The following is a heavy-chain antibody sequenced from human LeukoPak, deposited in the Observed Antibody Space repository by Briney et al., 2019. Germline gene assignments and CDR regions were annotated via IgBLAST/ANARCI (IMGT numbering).Heavy chain of an antibody. CDR1: GDSITNYY. CDR3: ARVTPHYGDYSYFDY. J-gene: IGHJ4*02. V-gene: IGHV4-4*07. D-gene: IGHD4-17*01. Sequence: KPSETLSLTCTVSGDSITNYYWSWIRQPAGKGLEWIGRIYPSGSTNYNPSLKSRFTMSVDTSKNLFSLKLSSVTAADTAVYYCARVTPHYGDYSYFDYWGQGTLVTVSS. CDR2: IYPSGST.